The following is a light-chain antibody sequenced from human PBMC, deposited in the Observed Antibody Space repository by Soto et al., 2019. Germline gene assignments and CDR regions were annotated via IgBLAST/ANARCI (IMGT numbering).Light chain of an antibody. J-gene: IGLJ2*01. V-gene: IGLV2-11*01. CDR2: DVS. Sequence: QPVLTQPRSVSGSPGQSVTISCTGTSSDVGGYNYVSWYQKYTGKAPRLMIYDVSKRPSGVPDRFSGSKSGNTASLTISGLQAEDEADYYCCSHAGSFTMVFGGGTKVTVL. CDR1: SSDVGGYNY. CDR3: CSHAGSFTMV.